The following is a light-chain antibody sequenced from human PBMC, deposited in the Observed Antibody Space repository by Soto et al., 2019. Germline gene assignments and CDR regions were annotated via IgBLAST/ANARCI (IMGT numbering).Light chain of an antibody. J-gene: IGLJ3*02. CDR1: SSDVGGYKF. CDR3: LSYTSANTRV. CDR2: EVN. V-gene: IGLV2-14*01. Sequence: QSVLTQPASVSASPGQSITISCTGTSSDVGGYKFVSGYQHHPGKAPKLMIYEVNNRPSGVSNRFSGSKSGNTASLTISGLQPEDEADYYCLSYTSANTRVFGGGTKVTVL.